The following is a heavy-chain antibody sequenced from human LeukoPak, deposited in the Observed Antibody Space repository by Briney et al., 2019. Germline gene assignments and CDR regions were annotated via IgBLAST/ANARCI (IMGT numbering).Heavy chain of an antibody. J-gene: IGHJ4*02. CDR3: AKDHGSGYHFFDY. D-gene: IGHD3-3*01. CDR1: GFTFSSYA. V-gene: IGHV3-23*01. CDR2: ISGSGGST. Sequence: GGSLRLSCAASGFTFSSYAMSWVRQAPGKGQEWVSVISGSGGSTYYADSVKGRFTISRDNSKNTLYLQMNSLRAEDTAVYYCAKDHGSGYHFFDYWGQGTLVIVSS.